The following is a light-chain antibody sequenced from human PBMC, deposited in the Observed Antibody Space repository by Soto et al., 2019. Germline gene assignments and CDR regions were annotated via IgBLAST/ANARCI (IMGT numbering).Light chain of an antibody. CDR2: DVT. CDR3: CSYTSSGTYV. J-gene: IGLJ1*01. V-gene: IGLV2-11*01. CDR1: SSDVGGYNY. Sequence: QSVLTQPRSVSGSPGQSVTISCTGTSSDVGGYNYVSWYQHHPGKAPKLMIYDVTKRPSGVRDRFSASKSGNTASLTISGLQAEDEADYYCCSYTSSGTYVFGTGTKVTVL.